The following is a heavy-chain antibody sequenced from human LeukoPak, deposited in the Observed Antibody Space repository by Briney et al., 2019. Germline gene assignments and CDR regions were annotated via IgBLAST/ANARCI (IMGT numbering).Heavy chain of an antibody. CDR3: ARSSFYSSSWYFDY. Sequence: PSETLSLTCTVSGGSISSGNYYWSWIRQPPGKGLEWIGYIHYSGSTYYNPSLKSRIAISVDTSKNQFSLKLSSVTAADTAVYYCARSSFYSSSWYFDYWGQGTLVTVSS. D-gene: IGHD6-13*01. CDR2: IHYSGST. J-gene: IGHJ4*02. V-gene: IGHV4-30-4*08. CDR1: GGSISSGNYY.